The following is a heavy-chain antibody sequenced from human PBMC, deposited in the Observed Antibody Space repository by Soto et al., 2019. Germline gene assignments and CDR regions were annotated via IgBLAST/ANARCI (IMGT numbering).Heavy chain of an antibody. J-gene: IGHJ3*02. D-gene: IGHD3-22*01. Sequence: ASVTVTCTASGSTITGYYMHWVRQATGQGLEWMGWINPNSGGTNYAQKFQGRVTMTRDTSISTAYMELSRLRSDDTAVYYCARVEEYYYDSSHAFDIWGQGTMVTVSS. CDR2: INPNSGGT. CDR3: ARVEEYYYDSSHAFDI. V-gene: IGHV1-2*02. CDR1: GSTITGYY.